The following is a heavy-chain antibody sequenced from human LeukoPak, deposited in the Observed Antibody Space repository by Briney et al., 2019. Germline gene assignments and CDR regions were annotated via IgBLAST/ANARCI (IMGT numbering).Heavy chain of an antibody. CDR2: ISSSSRSPTM. V-gene: IGHV3-48*01. J-gene: IGHJ3*02. CDR3: AKSLLTTASGTGRAFDI. CDR1: GFTLSSFA. Sequence: PSGGSLRLSCAASGFTLSSFAMNWVRQAPGKGLEWVSYISSSSRSPTMYYADSVKGRFSISRDNANSSLYLQMNSLRAEDTAEYYCAKSLLTTASGTGRAFDIWGQGTMVTVSA. D-gene: IGHD1-26*01.